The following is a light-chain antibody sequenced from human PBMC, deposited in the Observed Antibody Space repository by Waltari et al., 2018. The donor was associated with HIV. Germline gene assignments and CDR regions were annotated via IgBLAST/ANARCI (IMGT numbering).Light chain of an antibody. V-gene: IGKV3-15*01. CDR2: GTS. CDR3: QQYNNWPWT. CDR1: QTINHN. Sequence: EIVMTQSPATLSVSPGERPTLSCRASQTINHNLSWYQQKPGQTPRRRIYGTSTRATGFPVRFSGSGSGTEFTLTISSRQSEDFAYYYCQQYNNWPWTFGQGTKVEIK. J-gene: IGKJ1*01.